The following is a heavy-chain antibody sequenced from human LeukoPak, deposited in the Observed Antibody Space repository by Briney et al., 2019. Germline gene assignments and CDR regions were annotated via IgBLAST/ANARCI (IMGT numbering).Heavy chain of an antibody. D-gene: IGHD2-2*02. CDR2: ISYDGSNK. V-gene: IGHV3-30-3*01. J-gene: IGHJ5*01. CDR1: GFTFSSYA. Sequence: GGSLRLSCAASGFTFSSYAMHWVRQAPGKGLEWVAVISYDGSNKYYADSVKGRFTISRDNSKNTLYLQMNSLRAEDTAVYYCARDPLGVVVPAAIRWFDPWGQGTLVTASS. CDR3: ARDPLGVVVPAAIRWFDP.